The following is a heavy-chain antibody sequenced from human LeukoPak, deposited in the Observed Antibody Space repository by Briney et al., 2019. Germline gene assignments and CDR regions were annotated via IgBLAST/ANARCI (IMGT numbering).Heavy chain of an antibody. J-gene: IGHJ6*02. V-gene: IGHV3-23*01. D-gene: IGHD3-3*01. CDR2: IGSSGVST. Sequence: GGSLRLSCAASGFTFSSSAMSWVRQAPGKGLEWVSAIGSSGVSTYYADSVKARFTISRDNSKNTLFLQMNSLRAEDTAPYYCAKSVAIYFYYGLDVWGQGTTVTVSS. CDR1: GFTFSSSA. CDR3: AKSVAIYFYYGLDV.